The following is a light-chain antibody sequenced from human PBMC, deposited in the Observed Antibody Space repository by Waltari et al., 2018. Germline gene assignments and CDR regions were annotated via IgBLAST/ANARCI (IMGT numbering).Light chain of an antibody. CDR3: QQYYYTPLVT. J-gene: IGKJ2*01. V-gene: IGKV4-1*01. Sequence: DIVVTQSPDSLAVSQGKRATINCKSSKGILDSYNNKNYLAWYQQKPGQPPKLLIYWASSRESGVPDRFSGSGSGTDFTLSISSLQAEDVAVYYCQQYYYTPLVTFGQGTKLEI. CDR1: KGILDSYNNKNY. CDR2: WAS.